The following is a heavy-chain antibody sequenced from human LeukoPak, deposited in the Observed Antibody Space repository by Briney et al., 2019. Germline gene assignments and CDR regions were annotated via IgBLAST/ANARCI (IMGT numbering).Heavy chain of an antibody. V-gene: IGHV3-23*01. Sequence: TGGSQRLSCAASGFTFTSYAMSWVRQAPGKGLECVSGISGSGGGTYYADSVKCRFTISRDNSRNTLYLQMNSLRAEETAVYYCAKVYRSGTFPLDCWGQGTLVTVSS. CDR1: GFTFTSYA. CDR3: AKVYRSGTFPLDC. D-gene: IGHD3-10*01. J-gene: IGHJ4*02. CDR2: ISGSGGGT.